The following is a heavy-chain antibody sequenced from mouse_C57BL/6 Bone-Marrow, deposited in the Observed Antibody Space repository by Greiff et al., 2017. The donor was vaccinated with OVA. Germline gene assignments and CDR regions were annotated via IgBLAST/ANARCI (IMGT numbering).Heavy chain of an antibody. Sequence: EVKLMESGGGLVQPGESLKLSCESNEYEFPSPDMSWVRTTPEKRLELVAAINSDGGSTYYPDTMERRFIISSDNTKKTLYLQMSSLRSEDTALYYCARVAPYWYFDVWGTGTTVTVSS. D-gene: IGHD1-1*01. CDR2: INSDGGST. CDR1: EYEFPSPD. J-gene: IGHJ1*03. V-gene: IGHV5-2*01. CDR3: ARVAPYWYFDV.